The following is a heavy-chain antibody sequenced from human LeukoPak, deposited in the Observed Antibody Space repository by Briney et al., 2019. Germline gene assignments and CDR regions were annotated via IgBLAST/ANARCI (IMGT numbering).Heavy chain of an antibody. V-gene: IGHV1-69-2*01. D-gene: IGHD2-8*02. Sequence: ASVKLSCKASVYTFTDYYMHWVQQAPGKGLEWMGRVDPEDGETIYAEKFQGRVTITADTSTDTAYMELSSLRSEDTAVYYCAIPPLLAGSYYYYMDVWGKGTTVTVSS. CDR1: VYTFTDYY. CDR2: VDPEDGET. J-gene: IGHJ6*03. CDR3: AIPPLLAGSYYYYMDV.